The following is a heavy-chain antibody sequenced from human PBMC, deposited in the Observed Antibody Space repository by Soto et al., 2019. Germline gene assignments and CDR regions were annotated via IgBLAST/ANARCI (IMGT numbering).Heavy chain of an antibody. V-gene: IGHV3-21*01. CDR3: ARGDFCSGASCAMAY. J-gene: IGHJ4*02. Sequence: GGSLRLSCAASGFSFSIYSMNWVRQAPGGGLEWVSSISTSGTYIYYADSVKGRCTISRDNAKNSLYLQLSSLRAEDTAVYYCARGDFCSGASCAMAYWGQGTLVTVSS. D-gene: IGHD2-15*01. CDR2: ISTSGTYI. CDR1: GFSFSIYS.